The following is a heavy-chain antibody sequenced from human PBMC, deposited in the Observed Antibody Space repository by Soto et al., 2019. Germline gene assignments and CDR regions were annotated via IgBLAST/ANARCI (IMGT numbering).Heavy chain of an antibody. Sequence: QVQLVQSGAEVKKPGASVKVSCKASGFTFTSYDINWVRQATGQGLEWMGWMNPDTGNTGYAQKFQGRVTMTRNTSISTAYMELSSLRSEDTAVYYCARGRVGGVQLHFWYVDLWGRGTLVTVSS. D-gene: IGHD1-1*01. CDR3: ARGRVGGVQLHFWYVDL. CDR1: GFTFTSYD. CDR2: MNPDTGNT. J-gene: IGHJ2*01. V-gene: IGHV1-8*01.